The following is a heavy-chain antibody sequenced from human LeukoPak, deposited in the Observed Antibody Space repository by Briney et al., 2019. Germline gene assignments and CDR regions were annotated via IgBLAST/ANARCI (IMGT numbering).Heavy chain of an antibody. CDR3: ARGWGE. V-gene: IGHV3-48*03. J-gene: IGHJ4*02. CDR2: ISSSGSTK. CDR1: GFTFSSYE. Sequence: GGSLRLSCAASGFTFSSYEMNWVRPGPGKGLEWVSYISSSGSTKYYADSVKGRFTISRDNATKSLYLQMNSLRAEDTAVYYCARGWGEGGQGTLVTVSS. D-gene: IGHD3-10*01.